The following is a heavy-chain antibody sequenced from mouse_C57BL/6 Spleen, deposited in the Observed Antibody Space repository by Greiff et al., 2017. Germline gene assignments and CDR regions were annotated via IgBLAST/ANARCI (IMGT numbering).Heavy chain of an antibody. CDR2: ISYDGSN. Sequence: EVKLQESGPGLVKPSQSLSLTCSVTGYSITSGYYWNWIRQFPGNKLEWMGYISYDGSNNYNPSLKNRISITRDTSKNQFFLKLNSVTTEDTATYYCARETTVVANYAIDYWVQGTSVTVSS. CDR3: ARETTVVANYAIDY. CDR1: GYSITSGYY. J-gene: IGHJ4*01. V-gene: IGHV3-6*01. D-gene: IGHD1-1*01.